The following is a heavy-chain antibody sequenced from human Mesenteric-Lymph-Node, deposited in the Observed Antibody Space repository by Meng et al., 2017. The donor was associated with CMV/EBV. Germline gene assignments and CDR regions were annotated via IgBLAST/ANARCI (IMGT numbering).Heavy chain of an antibody. D-gene: IGHD3-3*01. CDR3: ARDEFWNDYYYYGMDV. V-gene: IGHV3-21*01. CDR2: ISSSSSYI. J-gene: IGHJ6*02. Sequence: GESLKISCAASGFTFSSYSMNWVRQAPGKGLEWVSSISSSSSYIYYADSVKGRFTIPRDNAKNSLYLQMNSLRAEDTAVYYCARDEFWNDYYYYGMDVWGQGTTVTVSS. CDR1: GFTFSSYS.